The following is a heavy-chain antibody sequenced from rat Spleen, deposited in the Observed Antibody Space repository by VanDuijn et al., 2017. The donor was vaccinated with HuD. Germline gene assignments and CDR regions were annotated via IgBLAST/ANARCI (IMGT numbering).Heavy chain of an antibody. CDR3: ARHIHPLYFDY. D-gene: IGHD3-8*01. Sequence: EVQLVKSGGGLVQPGRSLKLSCAASGFIFSNYAMAWVRQALTKGLEWVATISYDGSSTYYRDSVKGRFTISRDNAKSTLYLQMDSLRSEDTATYYCARHIHPLYFDYWGQGVMVTVSS. CDR2: ISYDGSST. CDR1: GFIFSNYA. J-gene: IGHJ2*01. V-gene: IGHV5-29*01.